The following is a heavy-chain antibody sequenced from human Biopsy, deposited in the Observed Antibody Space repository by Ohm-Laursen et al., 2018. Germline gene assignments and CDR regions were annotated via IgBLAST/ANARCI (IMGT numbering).Heavy chain of an antibody. D-gene: IGHD3-22*01. CDR1: GFRFDNTG. CDR3: TKNTQWEGSGYLDAFHI. CDR2: ISWSSDSI. J-gene: IGHJ3*02. Sequence: SLRLSCAASGFRFDNTGMHWVRQGPGKGLEWVAGISWSSDSITYAKSVTGRFTIFRDNGENSLYLQMNSLRPEDTALYYCTKNTQWEGSGYLDAFHIWGHGAMVTVSS. V-gene: IGHV3-9*01.